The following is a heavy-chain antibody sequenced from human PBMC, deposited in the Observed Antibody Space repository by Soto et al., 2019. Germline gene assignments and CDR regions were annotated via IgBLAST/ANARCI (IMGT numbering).Heavy chain of an antibody. CDR2: INAGNGNT. D-gene: IGHD3-22*01. CDR3: ARAWDYYDSSGYQDY. J-gene: IGHJ4*02. Sequence: ASVKVSCKASGYTFTSYAIHWVRQAPGQRLEWMGWINAGNGNTIYSQEFQGRVTITRDTSTSTAYLELSSLRSDDTSVYYCARAWDYYDSSGYQDYWGQGTLVTVSS. V-gene: IGHV1-3*01. CDR1: GYTFTSYA.